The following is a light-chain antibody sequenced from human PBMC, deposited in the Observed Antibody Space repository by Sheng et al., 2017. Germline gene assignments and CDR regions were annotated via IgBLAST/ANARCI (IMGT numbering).Light chain of an antibody. J-gene: IGKJ4*01. CDR2: GAS. V-gene: IGKV3-15*01. CDR3: QQYGSSPAT. CDR1: QSVSSS. Sequence: ETVMTQSPATLSVSPGERATLSCRASQSVSSSLAWYQQRPGQAHRLLIYGASTRATGIPARFSGSGSGTEFTLTISSLQSEDFAVYYCQQYGSSPATFGGGTKVEIK.